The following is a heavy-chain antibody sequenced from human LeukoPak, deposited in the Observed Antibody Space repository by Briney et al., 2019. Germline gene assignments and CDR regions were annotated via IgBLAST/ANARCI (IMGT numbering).Heavy chain of an antibody. J-gene: IGHJ4*02. CDR2: ISGSGGGT. V-gene: IGHV3-23*01. Sequence: PGGSLRLSCVVSGITLSNYGMSWVRQAPGKGLEWVAGISGSGGGTKYADSVKGRFTISRDNRKNTLYLQMNSLRAEDTAMYFCATRGVVIRVILVGFHKEAYYFDSWGQGALVTVSS. CDR1: GITLSNYG. CDR3: ATRGVVIRVILVGFHKEAYYFDS. D-gene: IGHD3-22*01.